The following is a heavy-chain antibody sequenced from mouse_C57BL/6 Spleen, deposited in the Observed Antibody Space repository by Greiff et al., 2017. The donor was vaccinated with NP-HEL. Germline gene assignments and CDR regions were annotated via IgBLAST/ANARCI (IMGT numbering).Heavy chain of an antibody. CDR3: AREKKLGRWFAY. V-gene: IGHV3-6*01. Sequence: EVQLVESGPGLVKPSQSLSLTCSVTGYSITSGYYWYWIRQFPGNKLEWMVYISYDGSNNYNPSLKNRISITRDTSKNQFFLELNSVTTEDTATYYCAREKKLGRWFAYWGQGTLVTVSA. CDR2: ISYDGSN. CDR1: GYSITSGYY. D-gene: IGHD4-1*01. J-gene: IGHJ3*01.